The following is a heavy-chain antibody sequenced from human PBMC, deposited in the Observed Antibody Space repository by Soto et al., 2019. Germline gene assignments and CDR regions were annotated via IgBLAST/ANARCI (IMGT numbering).Heavy chain of an antibody. V-gene: IGHV3-23*01. CDR3: ARDPPIAALGPSFDD. CDR2: ISGSGGST. CDR1: GFTFSSYA. J-gene: IGHJ4*02. D-gene: IGHD6-6*01. Sequence: HPGGSLRLSCAASGFTFSSYAMSWVRQAPGKGLEWVSAISGSGGSTYYADSVKGRFTISRDNAKNTLYLQMNSLRAEDTAVYYCARDPPIAALGPSFDDWGQGTLVTVSS.